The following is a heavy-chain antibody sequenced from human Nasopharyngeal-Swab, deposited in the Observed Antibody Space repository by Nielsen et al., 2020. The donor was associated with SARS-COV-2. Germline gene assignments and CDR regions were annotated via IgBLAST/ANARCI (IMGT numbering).Heavy chain of an antibody. CDR3: ARDGAFSSYYGPPFYYYYGMDV. D-gene: IGHD4-17*01. CDR2: IKQDGSEK. Sequence: GGSLRLSCAASGFTFSSYWTSWVRQAPGKGLEWVANIKQDGSEKYYVDSVKGRFTISRDNAKNSLYLQMNSLRAEDTAVYYCARDGAFSSYYGPPFYYYYGMDVWGQGTTVTVSS. V-gene: IGHV3-7*01. CDR1: GFTFSSYW. J-gene: IGHJ6*02.